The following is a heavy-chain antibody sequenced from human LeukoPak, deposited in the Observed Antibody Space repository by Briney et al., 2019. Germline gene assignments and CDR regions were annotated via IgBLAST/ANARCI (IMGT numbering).Heavy chain of an antibody. Sequence: GSLRLSCAASGFTFSSYAMSWVRQAPGKGLEWVSAISGSGGSTYYADSVKGRVTISRDNSKKRLYLQMNSLRAEDTAVYYCAKDSPPGYSSSWYGNWFDPWGQGTLVTVSS. J-gene: IGHJ5*02. V-gene: IGHV3-23*01. CDR2: ISGSGGST. CDR1: GFTFSSYA. D-gene: IGHD6-13*01. CDR3: AKDSPPGYSSSWYGNWFDP.